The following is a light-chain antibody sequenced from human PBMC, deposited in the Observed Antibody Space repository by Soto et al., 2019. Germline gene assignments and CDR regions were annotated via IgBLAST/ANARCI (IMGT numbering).Light chain of an antibody. V-gene: IGKV3-20*01. CDR1: QSVTNNF. J-gene: IGKJ1*01. CDR3: QQYGSTPVT. Sequence: EIVLTETPGTLSSSPGEGDTLSCRASQSVTNNFLAWYQQKPGQAPRLLIYDATSRATGIPDRFSGSGSGTDFTLTINRLEPEDFAVYYCQQYGSTPVTFGQGTKVDIK. CDR2: DAT.